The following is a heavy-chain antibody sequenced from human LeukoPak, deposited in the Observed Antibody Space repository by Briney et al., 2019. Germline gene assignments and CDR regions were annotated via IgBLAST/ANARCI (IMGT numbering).Heavy chain of an antibody. D-gene: IGHD6-13*01. CDR2: ISRIGSEK. Sequence: GGSLRLSCAASGFIFGDYAMSWVRQAPGKGLEWVSAISRIGSEKFYADSVKGRFSISRDNSKNTLSLQMDCLRAEDTAVYYCAKDLHGYSSSGAYYFDYWGQGTLVTVSS. CDR3: AKDLHGYSSSGAYYFDY. J-gene: IGHJ4*02. CDR1: GFIFGDYA. V-gene: IGHV3-23*01.